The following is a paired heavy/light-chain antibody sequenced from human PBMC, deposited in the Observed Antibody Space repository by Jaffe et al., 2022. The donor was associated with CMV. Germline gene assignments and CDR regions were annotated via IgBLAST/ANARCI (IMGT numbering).Light chain of an antibody. CDR3: GTWDSSLSAGV. CDR1: SSNIGNNY. Sequence: QSVLTQPPSVSAAPGQKVTISCSGSSSNIGNNYVSWYQQLPGTAPKLLIYENNKRPSGIPARFSGSKSGTSATLGITGLQTGDEADYYCGTWDSSLSAGVFGGGTKLTVL. J-gene: IGLJ3*02. CDR2: ENN. V-gene: IGLV1-51*02.
Heavy chain of an antibody. D-gene: IGHD3-10*01. V-gene: IGHV4-4*07. CDR3: ARVQQDYDSRSYTGDRGRASSKYYYYYALDV. J-gene: IGHJ6*02. CDR1: GGSISSYY. Sequence: QVQLQESGPGLVKPSETLSLTCTVSGGSISSYYWSWIRQPAGKGLEWIGRIYTSGSTNYNPSLKSRVIMSVDTSKNQFSLKLSSVTAADTAVYYCARVQQDYDSRSYTGDRGRASSKYYYYYALDVWGQGTTVTVSS. CDR2: IYTSGST.